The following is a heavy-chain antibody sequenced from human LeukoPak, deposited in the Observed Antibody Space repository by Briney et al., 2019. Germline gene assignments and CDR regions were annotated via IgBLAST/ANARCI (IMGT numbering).Heavy chain of an antibody. CDR3: ARGRGGYNGYALDC. J-gene: IGHJ4*02. CDR1: GFTFSNNW. D-gene: IGHD5-12*01. Sequence: GGSLRLSCGASGFTFSNNWMHWVRQAPVKGLVWVSRINRDGSTTSCADAVKGRFTISRDNAKNTLYLQMNNLRAEDTAVYYCARGRGGYNGYALDCWGQGTLVTVSS. V-gene: IGHV3-74*01. CDR2: INRDGSTT.